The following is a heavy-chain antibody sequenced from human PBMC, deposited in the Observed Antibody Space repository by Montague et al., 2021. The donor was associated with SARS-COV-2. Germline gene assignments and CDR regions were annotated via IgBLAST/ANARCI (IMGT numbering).Heavy chain of an antibody. V-gene: IGHV4-59*13. CDR3: ASDGDSSSWYWFDH. D-gene: IGHD6-13*01. J-gene: IGHJ5*02. Sequence: SETLSLTCTVSGGSISSYFWSWIRQPPGKGLEWIGYIHYSGSTXXXPSXXXRVTISVDTSKNQFSLKLRPVTAADTAVYYCASDGDSSSWYWFDHWGQGTLVTVSS. CDR1: GGSISSYF. CDR2: IHYSGST.